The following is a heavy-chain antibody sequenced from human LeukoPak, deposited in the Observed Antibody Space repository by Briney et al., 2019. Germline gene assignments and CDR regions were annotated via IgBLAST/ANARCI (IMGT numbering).Heavy chain of an antibody. V-gene: IGHV4-4*07. Sequence: PSETLSLTCTVSGYSISSGYYWGWIRQPAGKGLEWIGRIYTSGSTNYNPSLKSRVTMSVDTSKNQFSLKLSSVTAADTAVYYCARDELGEYYFDYWGQGTLVTVSS. J-gene: IGHJ4*02. CDR2: IYTSGST. CDR1: GYSISSGYY. CDR3: ARDELGEYYFDY. D-gene: IGHD1-26*01.